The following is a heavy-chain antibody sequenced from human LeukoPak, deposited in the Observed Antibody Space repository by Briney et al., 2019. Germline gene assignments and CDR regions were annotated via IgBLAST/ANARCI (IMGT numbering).Heavy chain of an antibody. D-gene: IGHD2-8*01. J-gene: IGHJ5*02. CDR1: GGSISSSSYY. Sequence: SETLSLTCTVSGGSISSSSYYWGWIRQPPGKGLEWIGSIYYSGSTYYNPSLKSRVTISVDTSKNQFSLKLSSVTAADTAVYYCARRYDGVGNNWFDPWGQGTLVTVSS. CDR3: ARRYDGVGNNWFDP. CDR2: IYYSGST. V-gene: IGHV4-39*01.